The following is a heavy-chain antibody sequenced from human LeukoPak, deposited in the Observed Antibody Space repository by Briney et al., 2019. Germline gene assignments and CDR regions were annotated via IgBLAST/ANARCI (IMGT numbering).Heavy chain of an antibody. V-gene: IGHV4-30-2*01. D-gene: IGHD3-10*01. CDR2: IYHSGST. Sequence: SQTLSLTCAVSGGSISSGGYSWSWIRQPPGKGLEWIGYIYHSGSTYCNPSLKSRVTISVDRSKNQFSLKLSSVTAADTAVYYCARGSTVVRGVIDYWGQGTLVTVSS. CDR3: ARGSTVVRGVIDY. J-gene: IGHJ4*02. CDR1: GGSISSGGYS.